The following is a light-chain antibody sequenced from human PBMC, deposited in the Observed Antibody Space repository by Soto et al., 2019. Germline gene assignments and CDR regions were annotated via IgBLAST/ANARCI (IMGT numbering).Light chain of an antibody. CDR2: GAS. V-gene: IGKV4-1*01. Sequence: DVVMSQSPDSLAVSLGERVTINCKPSQSVLSSSRNEYYLGWYQQKPGQPPKALIYGASTRKSGVPDRFSGSGSGTDFTLTISSLQAEDVAVYYCQQYDSSPRTFGGGTRVEIK. J-gene: IGKJ4*01. CDR3: QQYDSSPRT. CDR1: QSVLSSSRNEYY.